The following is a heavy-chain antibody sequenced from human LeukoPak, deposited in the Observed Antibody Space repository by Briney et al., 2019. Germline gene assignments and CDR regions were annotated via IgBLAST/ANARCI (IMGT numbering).Heavy chain of an antibody. CDR3: ARVPDCSTTSCYTLGWLDP. J-gene: IGHJ5*02. CDR1: DGLFSGYY. D-gene: IGHD2-2*02. V-gene: IGHV4-34*01. CDR2: VNHSGTT. Sequence: SETLSLTCAVYDGLFSGYYWSWLRQPPGMGLEWIGEVNHSGTTKYNPSLKSRVTISVDTSKSQFSLKLTSVTAADTAVYYCARVPDCSTTSCYTLGWLDPWGQGTLVTVSS.